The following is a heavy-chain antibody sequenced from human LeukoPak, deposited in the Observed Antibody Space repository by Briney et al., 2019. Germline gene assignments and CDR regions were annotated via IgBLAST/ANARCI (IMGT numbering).Heavy chain of an antibody. CDR1: GGSISSSSYY. D-gene: IGHD6-13*01. V-gene: IGHV4-39*07. CDR2: IYYSGST. J-gene: IGHJ4*02. CDR3: ARAGSWYDFDY. Sequence: SETLSLTCTVSGGSISSSSYYWGWIRQPPGKGLEWIGSIYYSGSTYYNPSLKSRVTISVDTSKNQFSLKLSSVTAADTAVYYCARAGSWYDFDYWGQGTLVT.